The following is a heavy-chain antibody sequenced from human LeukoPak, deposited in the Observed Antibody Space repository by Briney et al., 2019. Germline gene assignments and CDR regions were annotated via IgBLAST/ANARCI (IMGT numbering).Heavy chain of an antibody. Sequence: ASVKVSCKASGGTFSSYAISWVRQAPGQGLEWMGRIIPILGIANYAQKFQGRVTITADKSTSTAYMELSSLRSEDTAVYYCARDRTLGYCSGGSCYFDYWGQGTLVIVSS. CDR3: ARDRTLGYCSGGSCYFDY. J-gene: IGHJ4*02. V-gene: IGHV1-69*04. CDR2: IIPILGIA. CDR1: GGTFSSYA. D-gene: IGHD2-15*01.